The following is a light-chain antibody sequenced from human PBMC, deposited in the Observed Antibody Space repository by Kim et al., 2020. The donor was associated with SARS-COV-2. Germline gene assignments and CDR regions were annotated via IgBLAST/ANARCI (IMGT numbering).Light chain of an antibody. CDR3: CSYAGTYTFR. CDR2: DVT. V-gene: IGLV2-11*01. Sequence: GQSVTISCTGTTTDIANYNSVSWYQHHPGNAPHLIIYDVTQPPSGVPDRFSCSNSGNAAFLTIAVLQTDDEADYYCCSYAGTYTFRFGGGTKVTVL. CDR1: TTDIANYNS. J-gene: IGLJ2*01.